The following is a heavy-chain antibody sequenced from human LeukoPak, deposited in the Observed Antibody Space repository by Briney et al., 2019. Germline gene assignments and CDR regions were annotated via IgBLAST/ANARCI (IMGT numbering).Heavy chain of an antibody. D-gene: IGHD3-22*01. J-gene: IGHJ4*02. CDR3: AKDFERNGGMIVVANDY. Sequence: QPGGSLRLSCAASGFTFSSYAMSWVRQAPGKGLEWVSAISGSGGSTYYADSVKGRFTISRDNSKNTLYLQINSLRAEDTAVYYCAKDFERNGGMIVVANDYWGQGTLVTVSS. CDR2: ISGSGGST. CDR1: GFTFSSYA. V-gene: IGHV3-23*01.